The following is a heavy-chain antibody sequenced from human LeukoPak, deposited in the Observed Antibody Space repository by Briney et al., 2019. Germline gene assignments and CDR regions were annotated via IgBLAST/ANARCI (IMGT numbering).Heavy chain of an antibody. CDR2: IITIFGTA. CDR3: ARDSSVVGATSRYFDY. D-gene: IGHD1-26*01. CDR1: GGTFSSYA. J-gene: IGHJ4*02. V-gene: IGHV1-69*05. Sequence: GSSVKVSCTASGGTFSSYAISWVRQAPGQGLEWMGGIITIFGTANYAQKFQGRVTITTDESTSTAYMELSSLRSEDTAVYYCARDSSVVGATSRYFDYWGQGTLVTVSS.